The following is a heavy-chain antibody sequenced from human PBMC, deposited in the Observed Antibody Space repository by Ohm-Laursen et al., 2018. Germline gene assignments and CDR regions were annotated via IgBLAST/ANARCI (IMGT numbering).Heavy chain of an antibody. Sequence: SSVKVSCKTSGYTFNHYGISWVRQAPGQGLEWMGWISTYDGKTQFGQKFQGRVTVTRDTSTGTVYLELNSLISEDTALYYCARDETGSSVFGPYYYGMDVWGQGTTVTVSS. J-gene: IGHJ6*02. CDR3: ARDETGSSVFGPYYYGMDV. CDR2: ISTYDGKT. D-gene: IGHD3-9*01. V-gene: IGHV1-18*01. CDR1: GYTFNHYG.